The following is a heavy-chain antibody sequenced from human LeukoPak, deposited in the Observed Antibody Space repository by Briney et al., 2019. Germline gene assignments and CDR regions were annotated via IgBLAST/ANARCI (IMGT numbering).Heavy chain of an antibody. CDR1: GGSISSSSYY. D-gene: IGHD1-26*01. CDR3: ARHQWVPAFDI. V-gene: IGHV4-39*01. J-gene: IGHJ3*02. CDR2: MYYSGST. Sequence: SETLSLTCTVSGGSISSSSYYWGWIRQPPGKGPEWIVSMYYSGSTFYNPSLKSRVTMSVDTSKNQFSLKLSSVTAADTAVYYCARHQWVPAFDIWGQGTMVTASS.